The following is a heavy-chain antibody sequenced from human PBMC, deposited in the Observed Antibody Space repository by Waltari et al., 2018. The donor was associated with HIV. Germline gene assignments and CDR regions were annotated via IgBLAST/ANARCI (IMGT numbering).Heavy chain of an antibody. Sequence: QLVLQESGPGLVRPSETLSLTCSVSGYSIGHGYYWGWIRQPPGEGLGWMATVHQSVMAYYRPSLKILISISMHTSTNQCTLKIASVTAADTAVYYCARMDYGSGTPPLDIYVMDVWGQGTTVTVSS. CDR2: VHQSVMA. CDR1: GYSIGHGYY. J-gene: IGHJ6*02. D-gene: IGHD3-10*01. CDR3: ARMDYGSGTPPLDIYVMDV. V-gene: IGHV4-38-2*01.